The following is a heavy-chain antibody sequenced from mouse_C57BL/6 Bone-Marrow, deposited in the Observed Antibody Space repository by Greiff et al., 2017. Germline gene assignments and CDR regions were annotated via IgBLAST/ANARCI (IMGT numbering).Heavy chain of an antibody. J-gene: IGHJ3*01. CDR3: ARHEKYYDYDPFAY. Sequence: EVKLVESGGDLVKPGGSLKLSCAASGFTFSSYGMSWVRQTPDKRLEWVATISSGGSYTYYPDSVKGRFTISRDNAKNTLYLQMSSLKCEDTAMYDCARHEKYYDYDPFAYWGQGTLVTVTA. CDR1: GFTFSSYG. CDR2: ISSGGSYT. D-gene: IGHD2-4*01. V-gene: IGHV5-6*02.